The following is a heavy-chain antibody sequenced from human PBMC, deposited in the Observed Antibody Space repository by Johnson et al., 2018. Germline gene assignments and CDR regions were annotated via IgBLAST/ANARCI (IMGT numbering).Heavy chain of an antibody. CDR1: GFTFDDYA. Sequence: VQLVQSGGVVVQXGGSXRLXCAASGFTFDDYAMHWVRQAPGKSLECVSLISWYGGSTYYADSVKGRFTISRDNSKNSLYLQMNSLRAEDTALYYCAKVSVPYYYGSGSYSYYYMDVWGKGTTVTVSS. D-gene: IGHD3-10*01. CDR2: ISWYGGST. J-gene: IGHJ6*03. V-gene: IGHV3-43D*03. CDR3: AKVSVPYYYGSGSYSYYYMDV.